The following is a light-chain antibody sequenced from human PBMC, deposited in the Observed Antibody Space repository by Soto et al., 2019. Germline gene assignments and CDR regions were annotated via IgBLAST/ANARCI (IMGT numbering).Light chain of an antibody. V-gene: IGLV4-60*02. CDR3: ETWDSNTHRA. CDR2: LEGSGSY. CDR1: SGHSSYI. J-gene: IGLJ3*02. Sequence: QLVLTQSSSASASLGSSVKLTCTLSSGHSSYIIAWHQQQPGKAPRYLMKLEGSGSYNKGSGVPDRFSGSSSGADRYLTISNLQFEDEADYYCETWDSNTHRAFGGGTKLTVL.